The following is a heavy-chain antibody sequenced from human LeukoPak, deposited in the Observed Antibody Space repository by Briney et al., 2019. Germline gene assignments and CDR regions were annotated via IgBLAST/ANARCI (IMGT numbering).Heavy chain of an antibody. D-gene: IGHD1-26*01. CDR1: GFTFGSYG. CDR3: SKDPRTSGSYIFDY. V-gene: IGHV3-23*01. Sequence: GGSLRLSCAASGFTFGSYGMSWVRQAPGKGLEWVSAISGSGGSTYYADSVKGRFTISRDNSKNTLYLQMNSLRAEDTAVYYCSKDPRTSGSYIFDYWGQGTLVTVSS. J-gene: IGHJ4*02. CDR2: ISGSGGST.